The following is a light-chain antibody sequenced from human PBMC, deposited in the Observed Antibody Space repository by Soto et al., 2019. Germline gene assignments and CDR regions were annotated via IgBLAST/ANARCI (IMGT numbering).Light chain of an antibody. Sequence: EIVLTQSPGTLSLSPGERATLSCRAGQSVSSIYLAWYQQKPGQAPRLLIYGASSRATGIPDRFSGSGSGTDFTLTISRLEPEDFAVYYCQQYGSSPPVTFGQGTKVEIK. CDR2: GAS. V-gene: IGKV3-20*01. CDR1: QSVSSIY. J-gene: IGKJ1*01. CDR3: QQYGSSPPVT.